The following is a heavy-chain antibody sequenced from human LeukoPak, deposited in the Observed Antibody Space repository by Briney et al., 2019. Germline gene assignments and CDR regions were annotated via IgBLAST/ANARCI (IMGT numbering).Heavy chain of an antibody. V-gene: IGHV3-21*04. CDR3: AKGRSGVVSLSPFYY. D-gene: IGHD4-23*01. CDR1: GFIFSSYC. J-gene: IGHJ4*02. CDR2: ISTSSSYI. Sequence: PGGSLRLSCAASGFIFSSYCMNWVRQAPGKGLEWVSSISTSSSYIYYADSVKGRFTISRDNSKNTLYLQMNSLRAEDTAVYYCAKGRSGVVSLSPFYYWGQGTLVTVSS.